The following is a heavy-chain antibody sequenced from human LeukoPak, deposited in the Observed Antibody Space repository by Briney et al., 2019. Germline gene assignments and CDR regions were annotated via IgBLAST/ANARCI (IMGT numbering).Heavy chain of an antibody. Sequence: PGGSLRLSCAASGFTFNIYALGWVRQAPGKGLERVSSINDSGDIINYGDSVKGRFTIARDDSKNTVYPEMKSLTAEDTALYYCARGGWPFDLWGQGTLVSVSS. V-gene: IGHV3-23*01. J-gene: IGHJ4*02. D-gene: IGHD3-10*01. CDR1: GFTFNIYA. CDR2: INDSGDII. CDR3: ARGGWPFDL.